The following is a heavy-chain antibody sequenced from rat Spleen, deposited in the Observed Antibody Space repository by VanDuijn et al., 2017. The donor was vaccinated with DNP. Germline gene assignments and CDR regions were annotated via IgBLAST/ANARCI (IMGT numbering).Heavy chain of an antibody. CDR3: VRWNSGHFDY. J-gene: IGHJ2*01. V-gene: IGHV5-31*01. CDR2: ITSSGGSI. D-gene: IGHD4-3*01. Sequence: EVQLVETGGGLVQPGRSLKLSCVASGFTFSNSWMYWIRQAPGKGLEWIGSITSSGGSIYYPDSVKGRFTISRDNAKSTLYLQMNSLRSEDMATYYCVRWNSGHFDYWGQGVMVTVSS. CDR1: GFTFSNSW.